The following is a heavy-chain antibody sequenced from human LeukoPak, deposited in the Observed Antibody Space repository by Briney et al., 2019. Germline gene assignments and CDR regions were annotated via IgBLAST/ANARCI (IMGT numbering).Heavy chain of an antibody. J-gene: IGHJ4*02. CDR3: ARDGPWIQLWLPSRGYFDY. CDR2: ISYDGSNK. D-gene: IGHD5-18*01. V-gene: IGHV3-30-3*01. Sequence: GGSLRLSCAASGFTFSSYAMHWVRQAPGKGLEWVAVISYDGSNKYYADSVKGRFTISRDNSKNTLYLQMNSLRAEDTAVYYCARDGPWIQLWLPSRGYFDYWGQGTLVTVSS. CDR1: GFTFSSYA.